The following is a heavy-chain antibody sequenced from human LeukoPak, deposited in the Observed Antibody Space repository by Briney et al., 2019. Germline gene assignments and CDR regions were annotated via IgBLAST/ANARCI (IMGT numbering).Heavy chain of an antibody. CDR3: ARDVPNTIFGVGSLGAFDR. V-gene: IGHV4-4*07. D-gene: IGHD3-3*01. Sequence: PSETLSLTCTVSGGSISSYYLSWIRQPAGKGLEWIGRIYTSGSTNYNPSLKSRVTMSVDTSKNQFSLKLSSVTAADTVVYNCARDVPNTIFGVGSLGAFDRWRQPTIVTVSS. CDR2: IYTSGST. J-gene: IGHJ3*01. CDR1: GGSISSYY.